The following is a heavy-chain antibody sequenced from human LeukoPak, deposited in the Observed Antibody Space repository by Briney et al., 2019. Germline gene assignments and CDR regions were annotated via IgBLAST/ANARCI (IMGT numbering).Heavy chain of an antibody. J-gene: IGHJ6*04. V-gene: IGHV3-30*04. Sequence: PGRSLRLSCAASGFTLSSYAMHWVRQAPGKGLEWVAVISYDGSNKYYADSVKGRFTISRDNSKNTLYLQMNSLKAEDTAVYYCARNRQYQLLSRYYGMDVWGKGTTVTVSS. D-gene: IGHD2-2*01. CDR1: GFTLSSYA. CDR3: ARNRQYQLLSRYYGMDV. CDR2: ISYDGSNK.